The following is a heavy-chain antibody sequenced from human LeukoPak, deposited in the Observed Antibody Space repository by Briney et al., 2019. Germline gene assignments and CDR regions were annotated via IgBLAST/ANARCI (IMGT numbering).Heavy chain of an antibody. CDR2: IHHRGTT. D-gene: IGHD3-10*01. J-gene: IGHJ4*02. V-gene: IGHV4-39*07. CDR3: ARVTYNGYQHFDY. Sequence: QPSETLSLTCSVSGGSISTNTYYWGWIRLPPGKGLEWIGEIHHRGTTYYNPSLRSRVTISVDTSKNQFSLRLTSVTAADTAVYYCARVTYNGYQHFDYWGQGNLVTVS. CDR1: GGSISTNTYY.